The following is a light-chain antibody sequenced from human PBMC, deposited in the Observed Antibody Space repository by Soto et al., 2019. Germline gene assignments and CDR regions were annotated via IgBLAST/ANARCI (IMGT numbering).Light chain of an antibody. V-gene: IGKV3-15*01. CDR2: DAS. CDR1: QTVSIN. Sequence: IVMTQSPATLSVSPGERATLSCRASQTVSINLAWYQQKPGQAPRLLIFDASTRATGIPARFSGSGSGTEFTITISSLQSEDFAVYYCQKYNTWPHTFGQGTKLEI. CDR3: QKYNTWPHT. J-gene: IGKJ2*01.